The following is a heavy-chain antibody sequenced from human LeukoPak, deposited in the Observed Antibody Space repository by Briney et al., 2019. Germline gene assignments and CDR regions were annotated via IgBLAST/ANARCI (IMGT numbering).Heavy chain of an antibody. D-gene: IGHD1-26*01. CDR2: IQRGGSES. CDR3: ARVGTWELQRVFDY. CDR1: GFTFNDHY. V-gene: IGHV3-7*01. Sequence: GGSLRLSCVGSGFTFNDHYIDWVRQVPGKGLEWVANIQRGGSESYYVDSVKGRFTISRENAKNSLYLQMDSLRVEDTAVYYCARVGTWELQRVFDYWGQGTPVTVSS. J-gene: IGHJ4*02.